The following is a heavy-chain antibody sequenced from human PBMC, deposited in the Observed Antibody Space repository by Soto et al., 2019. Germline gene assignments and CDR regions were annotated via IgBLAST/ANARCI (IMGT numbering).Heavy chain of an antibody. CDR3: TTIPRNRYGYPFDC. Sequence: QLVESGGGLVNPGRSLRLSCTGSGFTFGDFAMSWFRQTPGKGLECVGFIRSGRYGGTADYAASVKGRFTISRDDSKSVAYLQMNSLKSEDTGLYYCTTIPRNRYGYPFDCWGQGTLVTVSS. D-gene: IGHD5-18*01. V-gene: IGHV3-49*05. J-gene: IGHJ4*02. CDR1: GFTFGDFA. CDR2: IRSGRYGGTA.